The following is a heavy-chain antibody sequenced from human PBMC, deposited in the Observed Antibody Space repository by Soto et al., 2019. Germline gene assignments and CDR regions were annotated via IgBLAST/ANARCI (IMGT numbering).Heavy chain of an antibody. D-gene: IGHD6-25*01. J-gene: IGHJ5*02. Sequence: EVQLVESGGGLIQPGGSLRLSCAASGLTVSNNYMNWVRQPPGKGLEWVAVIYSSGPTYYADSVKGRFTISRDTVKNIVYLQMSSRRVEGTAMYYCARDRAQAAGWFDRWGQGTQVTVSS. CDR2: IYSSGPT. CDR1: GLTVSNNY. V-gene: IGHV3-53*02. CDR3: ARDRAQAAGWFDR.